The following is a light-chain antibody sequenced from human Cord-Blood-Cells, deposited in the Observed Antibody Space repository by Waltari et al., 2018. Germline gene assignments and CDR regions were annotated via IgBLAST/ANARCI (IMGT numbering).Light chain of an antibody. V-gene: IGKV4-1*01. CDR3: QQYYSTPYT. J-gene: IGKJ2*01. CDR1: QSVLYSSNNKNY. Sequence: DIVMTQSPDSLAVSLGERANINCKSTQSVLYSSNNKNYLAWSQQKPGQPPKLLIYWASTRESGVPDRFSGSGSGTDFTLTISSLQAEDVAVYYCQQYYSTPYTFGQGTKLEIK. CDR2: WAS.